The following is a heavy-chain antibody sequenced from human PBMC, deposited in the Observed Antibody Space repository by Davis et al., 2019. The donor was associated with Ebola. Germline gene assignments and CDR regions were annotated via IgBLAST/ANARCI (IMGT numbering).Heavy chain of an antibody. CDR1: GYSFTNHF. V-gene: IGHV7-4-1*02. J-gene: IGHJ1*01. CDR3: ARAPSSSDWEEEYFQH. CDR2: INTNTGTP. D-gene: IGHD6-19*01. Sequence: AASVKVSCKASGYSFTNHFINWVRQAPGQGLEWMGWINTNTGTPTFAQDFTGRFDFSLDTTVNTAYLQITSLKAEDTAVYYCARAPSSSDWEEEYFQHWGQGTLVTVSS.